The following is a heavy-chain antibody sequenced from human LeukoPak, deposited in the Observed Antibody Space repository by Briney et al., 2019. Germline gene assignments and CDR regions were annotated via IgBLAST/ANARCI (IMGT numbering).Heavy chain of an antibody. Sequence: SETLSLTCTVSGGSINNGGYYWSWIRQHPGKGLEWIGYIYYSGSSYYNPSLRSRVTISVDTSKNQFSLKLSSVTAADTAVYYCARGGYREVGYMDVWGQGTTVTVSS. CDR1: GGSINNGGYY. CDR2: IYYSGSS. J-gene: IGHJ6*02. D-gene: IGHD3-22*01. V-gene: IGHV4-31*03. CDR3: ARGGYREVGYMDV.